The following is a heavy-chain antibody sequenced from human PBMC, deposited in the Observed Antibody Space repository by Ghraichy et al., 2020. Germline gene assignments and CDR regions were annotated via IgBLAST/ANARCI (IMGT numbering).Heavy chain of an antibody. CDR2: ISERGAYT. CDR3: AKNSAPGRPFYDF. D-gene: IGHD4-23*01. J-gene: IGHJ4*02. V-gene: IGHV3-23*01. Sequence: LSLTCGAFGFSFSNYDMTWVRQAPGEGLEWVSAISERGAYTYYADSVKGRFTLSRDNSKNTLYLQMNSLRAEDTALYFCAKNSAPGRPFYDFWGQGALVTVSS. CDR1: GFSFSNYD.